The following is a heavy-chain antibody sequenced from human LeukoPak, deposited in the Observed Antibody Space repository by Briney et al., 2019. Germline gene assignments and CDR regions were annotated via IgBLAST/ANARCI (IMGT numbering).Heavy chain of an antibody. CDR3: ARDRRLLYFGELFHDAFDI. V-gene: IGHV3-48*04. CDR2: ISSSSSTV. D-gene: IGHD3-10*01. Sequence: GGSLRLSCAASGFTFSDYSMNWVRQAPGKGLEWVSYISSSSSTVYYADSVKGRFTISRDNAKNSLYLQMNSLRAEDTAVYYCARDRRLLYFGELFHDAFDIWGQGTMVTVSS. J-gene: IGHJ3*02. CDR1: GFTFSDYS.